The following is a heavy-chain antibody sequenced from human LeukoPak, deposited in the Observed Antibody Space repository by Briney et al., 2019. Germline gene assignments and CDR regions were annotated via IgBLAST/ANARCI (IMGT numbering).Heavy chain of an antibody. D-gene: IGHD2-15*01. Sequence: GGSLRLSCAASGFIFNSDYMSWVRQVPGNGLDWVANINQDGSEKYYIDSVKGRFSISRDNAKDSLFLEMNSLRADDAAVYYCARGVGDAWGQGVMVTVSS. V-gene: IGHV3-7*01. CDR1: GFIFNSDY. CDR3: ARGVGDA. CDR2: INQDGSEK. J-gene: IGHJ3*01.